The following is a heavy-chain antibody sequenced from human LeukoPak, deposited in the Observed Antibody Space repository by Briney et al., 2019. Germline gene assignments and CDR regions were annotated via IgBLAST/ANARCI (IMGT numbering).Heavy chain of an antibody. V-gene: IGHV3-30*04. CDR1: GFTFSSYA. J-gene: IGHJ4*02. D-gene: IGHD4-17*01. Sequence: GGSLRLSCAASGFTFSSYAMHWVRQAPGKGLEWVAVISYDGSNKYYADSVKGRFTISRDNSKNTLYLQMNSLRAEDTAVYYCASGAPFPTVTTFRGSYWGQGTLVTVSS. CDR3: ASGAPFPTVTTFRGSY. CDR2: ISYDGSNK.